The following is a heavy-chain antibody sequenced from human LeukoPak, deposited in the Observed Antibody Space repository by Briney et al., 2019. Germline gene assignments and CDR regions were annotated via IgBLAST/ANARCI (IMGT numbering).Heavy chain of an antibody. V-gene: IGHV1-18*04. Sequence: ASVTVSCKASGYTFTSYGISWVRQAPGQGLEWMGWISAYNGNTNYAQKLQGRVTMTTDTSTSTAYMELRSLRSDDTAVYYCARDYDILTGPSLPDYWGQGTLVTVSS. CDR2: ISAYNGNT. CDR3: ARDYDILTGPSLPDY. CDR1: GYTFTSYG. J-gene: IGHJ4*02. D-gene: IGHD3-9*01.